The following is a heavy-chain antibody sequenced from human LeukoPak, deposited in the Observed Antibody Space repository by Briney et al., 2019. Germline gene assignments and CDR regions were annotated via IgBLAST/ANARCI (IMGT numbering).Heavy chain of an antibody. J-gene: IGHJ4*02. D-gene: IGHD3-10*01. Sequence: SETLSLTCTVSGGSISSSSYYWGWIRQPPGKGLEWIGSIYYSGSAYYNPSLKSRVTISVDTSKNQFSLKLSSATAADTAVYYCASEADYGSGSTNDYWGQGTLVTVSS. CDR1: GGSISSSSYY. V-gene: IGHV4-39*01. CDR3: ASEADYGSGSTNDY. CDR2: IYYSGSA.